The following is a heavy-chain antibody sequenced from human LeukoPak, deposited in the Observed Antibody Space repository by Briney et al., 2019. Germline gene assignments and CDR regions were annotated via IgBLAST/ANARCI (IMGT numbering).Heavy chain of an antibody. CDR2: INHSGST. CDR3: ARGVAARPFYFYYYMDV. D-gene: IGHD6-6*01. CDR1: GGSFSGYY. Sequence: SETLSLTCAVYGGSFSGYYWSWIRQPPGKGLEWIGEINHSGSTNYNPSLKSRVTISIDTSKNQFSLRLSSVTAADTAVYYCARGVAARPFYFYYYMDVWDTGATVAVSS. J-gene: IGHJ6*03. V-gene: IGHV4-34*01.